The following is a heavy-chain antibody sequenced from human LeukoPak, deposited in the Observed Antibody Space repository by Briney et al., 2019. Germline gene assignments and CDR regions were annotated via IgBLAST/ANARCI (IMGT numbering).Heavy chain of an antibody. CDR3: AKSELTGDGEGYFDY. D-gene: IGHD7-27*01. V-gene: IGHV3-9*03. J-gene: IGHJ4*02. Sequence: GGSLRLSCAASGFTFDDYAMHWVRQAPGKGLEWVSGISWNSGTIGYADSVKGRFTISRDNAKNSLYLQMNSLRAEDMALYYRAKSELTGDGEGYFDYWGQGTLVTVSS. CDR1: GFTFDDYA. CDR2: ISWNSGTI.